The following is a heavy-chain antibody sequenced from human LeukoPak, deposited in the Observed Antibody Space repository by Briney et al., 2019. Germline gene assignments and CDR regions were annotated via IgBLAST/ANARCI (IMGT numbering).Heavy chain of an antibody. D-gene: IGHD3-22*01. CDR3: ARGYDSSGYYYADAFDI. CDR2: INSDVSST. Sequence: PGRSLRLSCAASGFTFSSYGMHWVRQAPGKGLVWVSRINSDVSSTSYADSVKGRFTISRDNAKNTLYLQMNSLRAEDTAVYYCARGYDSSGYYYADAFDIWGQGTTVTVSS. V-gene: IGHV3-74*01. CDR1: GFTFSSYG. J-gene: IGHJ3*02.